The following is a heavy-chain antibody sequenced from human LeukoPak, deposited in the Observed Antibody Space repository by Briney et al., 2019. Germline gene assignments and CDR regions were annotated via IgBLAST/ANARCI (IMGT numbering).Heavy chain of an antibody. CDR1: GFTFSSYA. V-gene: IGHV3-64*01. D-gene: IGHD2-15*01. J-gene: IGHJ3*02. Sequence: GGSLRLSCAASGFTFSSYAMHWVRQAPGKGLEYVSAISSNGGSTYYANSVKGRFTISRDNSKNTLYLQMGSQRAEDLAVYYCAREVVVARLSGPGGVAFDIWGQGTMVTVSS. CDR2: ISSNGGST. CDR3: AREVVVARLSGPGGVAFDI.